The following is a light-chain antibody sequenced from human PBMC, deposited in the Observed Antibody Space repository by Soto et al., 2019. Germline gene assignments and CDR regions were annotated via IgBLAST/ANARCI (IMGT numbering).Light chain of an antibody. CDR3: QQYNAFYT. CDR2: DAS. V-gene: IGKV1-5*01. Sequence: DIQMTQSPSTLSASVGDRVTITCRASQSISSWLAWYQQKPGKAHKLLIYDASILQSGAPSRFSGSGSGTQFTLTISSLQPDDYATYYCQQYNAFYTFGKGTRVVIK. J-gene: IGKJ2*01. CDR1: QSISSW.